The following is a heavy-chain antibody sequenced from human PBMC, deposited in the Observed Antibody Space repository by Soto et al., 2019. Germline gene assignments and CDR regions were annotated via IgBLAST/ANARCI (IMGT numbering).Heavy chain of an antibody. J-gene: IGHJ4*02. D-gene: IGHD5-12*01. CDR1: GGSISSGTSY. V-gene: IGHV4-39*01. CDR2: IFYSGTT. CDR3: ARGGYRNFDY. Sequence: QLQLQESGPGLVKPSETLSLTCTVSGGSISSGTSYWRCIRQPPGKGLEWIGSIFYSGTTYYNPSLKSRVTRSVDTSKNQFSLNLSSVTAADTAVYYCARGGYRNFDYWGKGTLVTVSS.